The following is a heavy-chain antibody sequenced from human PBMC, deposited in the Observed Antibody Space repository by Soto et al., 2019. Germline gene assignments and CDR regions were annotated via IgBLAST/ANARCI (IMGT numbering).Heavy chain of an antibody. Sequence: ASVKVSCKASGYTFTRYGITWVRQAPGQGLEWMGWISSYNGDTKYARKVQGRVTLTIDTSSRTAYLDLRSLRSDDTAVYYYARGGDYDFWSGYVSFDYWGQGTLVTVSS. V-gene: IGHV1-18*04. CDR3: ARGGDYDFWSGYVSFDY. CDR1: GYTFTRYG. J-gene: IGHJ4*02. CDR2: ISSYNGDT. D-gene: IGHD3-3*01.